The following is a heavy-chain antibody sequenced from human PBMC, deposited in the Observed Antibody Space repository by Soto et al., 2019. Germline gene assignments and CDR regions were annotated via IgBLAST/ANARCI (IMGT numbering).Heavy chain of an antibody. CDR2: IKKDGSET. Sequence: HPGGSLRLSCAASGFTFSSFWMHWVRQAPGKGLEWVANIKKDGSETYYVDSVKGRFTISRDNAKNTLYLQMNSLRAEDTAVYYCSKSNIPGHYCFDPWGQGTLVTVSS. CDR3: SKSNIPGHYCFDP. V-gene: IGHV3-7*03. CDR1: GFTFSSFW. J-gene: IGHJ5*02. D-gene: IGHD2-15*01.